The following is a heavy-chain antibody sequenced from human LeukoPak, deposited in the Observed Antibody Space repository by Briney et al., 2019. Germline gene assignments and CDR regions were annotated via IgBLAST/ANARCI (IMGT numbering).Heavy chain of an antibody. CDR2: INHSGST. V-gene: IGHV4-34*01. D-gene: IGHD2/OR15-2a*01. Sequence: SETLSLTCAVYGGSFSGYYWSWIRQLPGKGLEWIGEINHSGSTNYNPSLKRRVTISVDTSKNQFSLKLSSVTAADTAVYYCARQPSSMAPWFDPWGQGTLVTVSS. CDR1: GGSFSGYY. J-gene: IGHJ5*02. CDR3: ARQPSSMAPWFDP.